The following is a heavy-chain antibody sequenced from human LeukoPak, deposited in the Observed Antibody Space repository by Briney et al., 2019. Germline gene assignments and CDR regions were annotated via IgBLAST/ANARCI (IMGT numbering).Heavy chain of an antibody. CDR3: ARDRRDYGGLTSDS. Sequence: GGSLRLSCAASGFRVSNNYMNWVRQAPGKGLDWVSVIYAGGTTYYADSVKGRFTISRDNPKNTLFLQMNSLRAEDTAVYYCARDRRDYGGLTSDSWGQGTLVNVSS. CDR1: GFRVSNNY. V-gene: IGHV3-66*01. CDR2: IYAGGTT. D-gene: IGHD4-23*01. J-gene: IGHJ4*02.